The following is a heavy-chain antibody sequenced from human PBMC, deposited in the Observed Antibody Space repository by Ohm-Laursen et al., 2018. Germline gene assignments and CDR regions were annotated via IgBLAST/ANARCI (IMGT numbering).Heavy chain of an antibody. J-gene: IGHJ4*02. CDR1: GFRFNNNA. V-gene: IGHV3-23*01. CDR3: ARGSIRFLEWLSNFDY. D-gene: IGHD3-3*01. CDR2: ISEEGRST. Sequence: LSLTCAASGFRFNNNAMNWVRRAPGKGLEWLSAISEEGRSTFYANAVTGRFTNSRDNSKNTMFLQMNSLRVEDTALYFCARGSIRFLEWLSNFDYWGQGTLVAVSS.